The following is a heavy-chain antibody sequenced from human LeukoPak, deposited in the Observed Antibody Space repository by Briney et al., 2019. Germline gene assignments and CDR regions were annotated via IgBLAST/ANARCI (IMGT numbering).Heavy chain of an antibody. V-gene: IGHV3-48*02. J-gene: IGHJ4*02. CDR3: ARDGGYYYDSSGYRY. CDR1: GFTFSSYS. CDR2: ISSSSSNTI. Sequence: GGSLRLSCAASGFTFSSYSMNWVRQAPGKGLEWVSYISSSSSNTIYYADSVKGRFTISRDNAKNSLYLQMNSLRDEDTAVYYCARDGGYYYDSSGYRYWGQGTLVTVSS. D-gene: IGHD3-22*01.